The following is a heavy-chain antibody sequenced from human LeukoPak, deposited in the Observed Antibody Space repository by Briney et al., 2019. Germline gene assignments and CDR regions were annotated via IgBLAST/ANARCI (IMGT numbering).Heavy chain of an antibody. D-gene: IGHD6-13*01. CDR3: ARASWSSSCFDY. CDR2: ISSSSSYI. CDR1: GFTFSSYS. J-gene: IGHJ4*02. Sequence: GGSLRLSCAASGFTFSSYSMNWVRLAPGKGLEWVSSISSSSSYIYYADSVKGRFTISRDNAKNSLYLQMNSLRAEDTAVYYCARASWSSSCFDYWGQGTLVTVSS. V-gene: IGHV3-21*01.